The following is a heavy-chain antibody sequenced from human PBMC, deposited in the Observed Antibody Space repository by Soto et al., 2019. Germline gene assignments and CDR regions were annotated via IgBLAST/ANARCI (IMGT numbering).Heavy chain of an antibody. CDR2: INHSGST. CDR3: ARDIYCSSTSCYRAFHY. V-gene: IGHV4-34*01. D-gene: IGHD2-2*01. J-gene: IGHJ4*02. CDR1: GGSFSGYY. Sequence: PSETLSLTCAVYGGSFSGYYWSWIRQPPGKGLEWIGEINHSGSTNYNPSLKSRVTISVDTSKNQFSLKLSSVTAADTAVYYCARDIYCSSTSCYRAFHYWGQGTRVTVSS.